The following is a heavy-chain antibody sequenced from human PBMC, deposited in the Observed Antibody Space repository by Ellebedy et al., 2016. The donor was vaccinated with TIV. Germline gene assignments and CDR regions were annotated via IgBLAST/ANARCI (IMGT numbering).Heavy chain of an antibody. CDR3: ATDPYNWNGPFDY. V-gene: IGHV3-74*01. CDR1: GFTFSSSW. CDR2: INGDGSNI. J-gene: IGHJ4*02. Sequence: GESLKISCAASGFTFSSSWVHWVRQVPGKGLVWVARINGDGSNIGYADSVKGRFTISRDNAKITLYLQMNSLRAEDTAVYYCATDPYNWNGPFDYWGQGTLVTVSS. D-gene: IGHD1-20*01.